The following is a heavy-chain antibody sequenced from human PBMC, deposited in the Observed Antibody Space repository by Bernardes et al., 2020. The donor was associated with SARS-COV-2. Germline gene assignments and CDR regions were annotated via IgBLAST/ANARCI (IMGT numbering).Heavy chain of an antibody. CDR2: ISAYNGNT. CDR3: ARHLTYSSSWPTFDY. V-gene: IGHV1-18*04. Sequence: ASLKVSCKACGYTFTSYGISWVRQAPGQGLEWMGWISAYNGNTNYAQKLQGRVTMTTDTSTSTAYMELRSLRSDDTAVYYCARHLTYSSSWPTFDYWGQGTLVTVSS. J-gene: IGHJ4*02. CDR1: GYTFTSYG. D-gene: IGHD6-13*01.